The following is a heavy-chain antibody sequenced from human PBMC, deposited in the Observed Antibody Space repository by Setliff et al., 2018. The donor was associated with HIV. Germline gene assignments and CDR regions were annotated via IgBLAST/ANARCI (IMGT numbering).Heavy chain of an antibody. D-gene: IGHD3-10*01. Sequence: GGSLRLSCAASGPTFSSYTMNWVRQAPGKGLEWVSSISSSSSYIYYADSVKGRFTISRDNAKNSLYLQMNSLRAEDTAVYYCARDRAESYYYYYYYMDVWGKGTTVTVSS. V-gene: IGHV3-21*01. J-gene: IGHJ6*03. CDR1: GPTFSSYT. CDR2: ISSSSSYI. CDR3: ARDRAESYYYYYYYMDV.